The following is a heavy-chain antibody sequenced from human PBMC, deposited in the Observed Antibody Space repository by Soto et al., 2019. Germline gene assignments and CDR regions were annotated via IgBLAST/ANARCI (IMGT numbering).Heavy chain of an antibody. V-gene: IGHV4-61*08. J-gene: IGHJ4*02. CDR3: ALSRLNYYGSGSYSLGIFDY. D-gene: IGHD3-10*01. CDR2: IYYSGST. Sequence: SETLSLTCTVSGGSISSGGYYWYWIRQHPGKGLEWIGYIYYSGSTNYNPSLKSRVTISVDTSKNQFSLRLSSVTAADTAVYYRALSRLNYYGSGSYSLGIFDYWGQGTLVTVSS. CDR1: GGSISSGGYY.